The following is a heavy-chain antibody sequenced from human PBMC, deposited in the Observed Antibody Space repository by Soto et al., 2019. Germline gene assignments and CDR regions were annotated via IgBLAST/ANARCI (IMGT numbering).Heavy chain of an antibody. V-gene: IGHV4-39*01. D-gene: IGHD3-16*01. J-gene: IGHJ3*02. CDR1: GGSISSSSYY. Sequence: SETLSLTCTVSGGSISSSSYYWGWIRQPPGKGLEWIGSIYYSGSTYYNPSLKSRVTISVDTSKNQFSLKLSSVTAADTAVYYCARCDDYTGAFDIWGQGTMVTVSS. CDR2: IYYSGST. CDR3: ARCDDYTGAFDI.